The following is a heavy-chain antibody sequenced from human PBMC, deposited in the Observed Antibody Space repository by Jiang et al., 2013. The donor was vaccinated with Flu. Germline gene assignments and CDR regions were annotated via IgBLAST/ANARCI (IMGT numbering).Heavy chain of an antibody. D-gene: IGHD3-10*01. V-gene: IGHV4-59*01. CDR2: ISYGGST. J-gene: IGHJ5*02. CDR3: ARKGSTYGSGFDP. Sequence: GSGLVKPSETLSLTCTVSGGSFGTYYWSWLRLSAGKGLEWIGYISYGGSTHYSASLKSRVTVSLDTSTKQLSLRLSSVTAADTGMYFCARKGSTYGSGFDPWGQGTLVTVSS. CDR1: GGSFGTYY.